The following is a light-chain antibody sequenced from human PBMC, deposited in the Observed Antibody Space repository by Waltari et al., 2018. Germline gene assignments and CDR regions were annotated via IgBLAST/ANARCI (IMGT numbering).Light chain of an antibody. Sequence: EIVSTQSPLSLPVTPGEPASISCRSSQSLLHSNGYNYLDWYLQKPGQSPQLLIYLGSNRASGVPDRFSGSGSGTDFTLKISRVEAEDVGVYYCMQALQTPITFGQGTRLEIK. CDR2: LGS. CDR3: MQALQTPIT. CDR1: QSLLHSNGYNY. J-gene: IGKJ5*01. V-gene: IGKV2-28*01.